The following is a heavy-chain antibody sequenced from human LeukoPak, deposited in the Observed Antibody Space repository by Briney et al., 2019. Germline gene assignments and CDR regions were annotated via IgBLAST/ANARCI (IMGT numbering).Heavy chain of an antibody. CDR1: GGSISSSSYY. V-gene: IGHV4-39*07. CDR3: ARGLSSIVARVPNWFDP. D-gene: IGHD6-6*01. CDR2: IYYSGST. Sequence: KPSETLSLTCTVSGGSISSSSYYWGWIRQPPGKGLEWIGSIYYSGSTYYNPSLKSRVAISVDRSKNQFSLKLSSVTAADTAVYYCARGLSSIVARVPNWFDPWGQGTLVTVSS. J-gene: IGHJ5*02.